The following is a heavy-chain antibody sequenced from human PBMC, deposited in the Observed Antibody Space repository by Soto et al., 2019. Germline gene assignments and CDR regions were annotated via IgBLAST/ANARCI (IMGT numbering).Heavy chain of an antibody. J-gene: IGHJ4*02. Sequence: ASVKVSCKASGYTFTGYYMHWVRQAPGQGLEWMGWINPNSGGTNYAQKFQGRVTMTRDTSITTAYMELSGLRSDDTGVYYRARAAYRSLWFLSHWAQGTLVTVSS. V-gene: IGHV1-2*02. CDR1: GYTFTGYY. CDR2: INPNSGGT. D-gene: IGHD3-9*01. CDR3: ARAAYRSLWFLSH.